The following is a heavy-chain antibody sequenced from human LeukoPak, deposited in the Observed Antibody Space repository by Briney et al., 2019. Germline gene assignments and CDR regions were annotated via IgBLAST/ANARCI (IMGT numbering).Heavy chain of an antibody. CDR1: GYTFTRYG. CDR2: ISAYNGNK. CDR3: ARSQYDYIWGNYRNPDY. V-gene: IGHV1-18*01. D-gene: IGHD3-16*02. J-gene: IGHJ4*02. Sequence: ASVKVSCKASGYTFTRYGITWVRQAPGQGLEWMGWISAYNGNKNYAQKVQGRVTMTTDTSTSTAYMELRSLRSDDTAVYYCARSQYDYIWGNYRNPDYWGQGTLVTVSS.